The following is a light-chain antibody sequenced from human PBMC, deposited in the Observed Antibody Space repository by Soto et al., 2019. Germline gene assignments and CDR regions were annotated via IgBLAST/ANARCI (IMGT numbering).Light chain of an antibody. V-gene: IGLV8-61*01. CDR2: STN. Sequence: QAVVTQEPSFSVSPGGTVTLTCGLSSGSVSTSYYPIWYQQTPGQAPRTLIYSTNTRSSGIPDRFSGSIIGNKAALTITGDQADCESDYYCVLYWGSGKWVFGGGTKLTVL. CDR3: VLYWGSGKWV. CDR1: SGSVSTSYY. J-gene: IGLJ3*02.